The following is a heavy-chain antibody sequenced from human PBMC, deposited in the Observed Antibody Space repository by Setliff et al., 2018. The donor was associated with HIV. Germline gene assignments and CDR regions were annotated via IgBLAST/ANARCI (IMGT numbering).Heavy chain of an antibody. V-gene: IGHV4-39*02. J-gene: IGHJ6*02. CDR2: IYYTGST. CDR1: GGSIRSSNYY. CDR3: ARDVEHMMDV. Sequence: SETLSLTCTVSGGSIRSSNYYWGWIRQPPGKGLEWIGHIYYTGSTYYNPSLKSRVTISVDTSKNQFSLELSSVTTTDTAVYYCARDVEHMMDVWGQGTTVTVSS.